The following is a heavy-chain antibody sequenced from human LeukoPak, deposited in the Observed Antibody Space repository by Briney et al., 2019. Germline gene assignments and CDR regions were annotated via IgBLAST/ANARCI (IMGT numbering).Heavy chain of an antibody. V-gene: IGHV3-23*01. J-gene: IGHJ4*02. Sequence: GGSLRLSCAASGFTFSNYAMSWVRQAPGKGLEWVSAFSGSGGSTYYADSVKGRFTISRDNSKNTLYLQMNSLRAEDTAVYYCAKGGSYGDYPPAYWGQGTLVTVSS. CDR3: AKGGSYGDYPPAY. CDR2: FSGSGGST. CDR1: GFTFSNYA. D-gene: IGHD4-17*01.